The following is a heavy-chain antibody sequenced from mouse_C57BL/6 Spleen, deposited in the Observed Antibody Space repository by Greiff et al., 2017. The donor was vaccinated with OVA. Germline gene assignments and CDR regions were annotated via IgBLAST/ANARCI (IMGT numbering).Heavy chain of an antibody. Sequence: QVQLQQPGAELVRPGTSVKLSCKASGYTFTSYWMHWVKQRPGQGLEWIGVIDPSDSYTNYNQKFKGKATLTVDTSSSTAYMHRSSLTSEDSAVYYCASGCSNFDYWGQGTTLTVSS. CDR3: ASGCSNFDY. D-gene: IGHD6-1*01. J-gene: IGHJ2*01. CDR1: GYTFTSYW. CDR2: IDPSDSYT. V-gene: IGHV1-59*01.